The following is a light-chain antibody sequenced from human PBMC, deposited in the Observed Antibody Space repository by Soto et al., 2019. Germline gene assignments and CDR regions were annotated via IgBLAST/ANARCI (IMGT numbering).Light chain of an antibody. CDR3: QTWGTGIRV. V-gene: IGLV4-69*01. CDR2: LNSDGSH. Sequence: QPVLTQSPSASASLGASVKLTCTLSSGHSSYAIAWHQQQPEKGPRYLMKLNSDGSHSKEDGIPDRFSGSNSGAERYLTISSLQSEDEADYYCQTWGTGIRVFGGGTKLTVL. CDR1: SGHSSYA. J-gene: IGLJ3*02.